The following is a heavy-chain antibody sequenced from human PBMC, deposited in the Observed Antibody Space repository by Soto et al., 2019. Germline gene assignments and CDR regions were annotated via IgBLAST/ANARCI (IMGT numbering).Heavy chain of an antibody. V-gene: IGHV3-74*01. Sequence: EVQLVESGGGLVQPGGSLRLSCEASGFTFNDYWMHWVRQVPGKGLVWVSRINTDGSSTSYAVSVKGRFTISRENAKKTLYLQMNSLRAEDSAVYYYARGGPYNYGPRGSRVADYWGQGTLVTLSS. CDR3: ARGGPYNYGPRGSRVADY. J-gene: IGHJ4*02. CDR2: INTDGSST. CDR1: GFTFNDYW. D-gene: IGHD5-18*01.